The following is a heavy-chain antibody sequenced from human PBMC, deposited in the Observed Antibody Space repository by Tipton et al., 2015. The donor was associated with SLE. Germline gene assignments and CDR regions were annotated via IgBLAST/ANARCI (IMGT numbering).Heavy chain of an antibody. D-gene: IGHD5-18*01. CDR3: ARATPIQLWLGDAFDI. CDR1: GGSFSGYY. V-gene: IGHV4-34*01. CDR2: INHSGST. J-gene: IGHJ3*02. Sequence: LRLSCAVYGGSFSGYYWSWIRQPPGKGLEWIGEINHSGSTNYNPSLKSRVTISVDTSKNQFSLKLSSVTAADTAVYYCARATPIQLWLGDAFDIWGQGTMVTVSS.